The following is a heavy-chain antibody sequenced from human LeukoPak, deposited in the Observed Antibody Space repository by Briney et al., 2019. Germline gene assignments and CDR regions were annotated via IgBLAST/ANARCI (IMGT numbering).Heavy chain of an antibody. V-gene: IGHV3-30*02. J-gene: IGHJ4*02. D-gene: IGHD4-23*01. CDR3: AKETYYGGNSDYFDY. Sequence: GGSLRLSCAASGFTFRNYGMHWVHQAPGKGLEWMSFTRSDGSTKYYAASVKGRFSISRDNSKSTLYVEMNSLRAEDTAVYYCAKETYYGGNSDYFDYWGQGTLVTVSS. CDR1: GFTFRNYG. CDR2: TRSDGSTK.